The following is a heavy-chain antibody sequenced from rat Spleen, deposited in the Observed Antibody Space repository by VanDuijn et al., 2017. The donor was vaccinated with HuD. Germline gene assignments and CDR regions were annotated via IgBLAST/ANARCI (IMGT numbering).Heavy chain of an antibody. CDR3: ARSYYGGYD. V-gene: IGHV5-25*01. CDR2: ISPSGGST. D-gene: IGHD1-11*01. Sequence: EVQLVASGGGLVQPGRSLKISCTASGFIFRKYDMAWVRQAPTKGLEWVASISPSGGSTYYRDSVKGRFIVSRDNAKTTLYLQMNSLRSEDTATYYCARSYYGGYDWGQGVMVTVSS. CDR1: GFIFRKYD. J-gene: IGHJ2*01.